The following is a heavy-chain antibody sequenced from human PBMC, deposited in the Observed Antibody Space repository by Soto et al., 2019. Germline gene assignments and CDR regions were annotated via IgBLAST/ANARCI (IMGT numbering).Heavy chain of an antibody. CDR2: INYNWDS. J-gene: IGHJ4*02. D-gene: IGHD3-9*01. CDR3: ARHQTGHDHFEF. Sequence: QLQLQESGPGLVKPSETLSLTCTVSGGSISSSDYYWDWIRQPPGKGLDWIGTINYNWDSFYSQFLRVRVTMSVDTSSNQFYLKLSSVTAADTAVYYCARHQTGHDHFEFWGQGTLVTVSS. CDR1: GGSISSSDYY. V-gene: IGHV4-39*01.